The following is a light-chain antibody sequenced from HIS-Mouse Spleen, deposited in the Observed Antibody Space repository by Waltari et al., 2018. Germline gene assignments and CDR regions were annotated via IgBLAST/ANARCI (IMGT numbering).Light chain of an antibody. V-gene: IGLV2-23*01. CDR2: EGS. J-gene: IGLJ2*01. CDR1: SSHVGSYHL. CDR3: CSYAGSSTVV. Sequence: QSALTQPASVSGSPGQSITIPCTGTSSHVGSYHLVSWYQQHPGKAPKLMIYEGSKRPSGVSNRFSGSKSGNTASLTISGLQAEDEADYYCCSYAGSSTVVFGGGTKLTVL.